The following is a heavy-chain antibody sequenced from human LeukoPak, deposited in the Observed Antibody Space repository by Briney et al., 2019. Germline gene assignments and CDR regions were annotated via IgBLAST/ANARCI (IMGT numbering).Heavy chain of an antibody. J-gene: IGHJ4*02. CDR3: ARVLRDPYYFDY. D-gene: IGHD4-17*01. V-gene: IGHV3-53*01. CDR2: IYSGGST. CDR1: GFTVSSNY. Sequence: GGSLRLSCAASGFTVSSNYMSWVRQAPGKGLEWVSVIYSGGSTYYADSVKGRFTISRDNSKNTLYLQMNSLGAEDTAVYYCARVLRDPYYFDYWGQGTLVTVSS.